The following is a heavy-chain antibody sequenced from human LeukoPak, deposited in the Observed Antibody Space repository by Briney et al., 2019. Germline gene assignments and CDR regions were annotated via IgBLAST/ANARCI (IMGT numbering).Heavy chain of an antibody. V-gene: IGHV3-23*01. D-gene: IGHD3-22*01. CDR1: GFTFSSSA. CDR3: AKISPYYYDSSRYYP. CDR2: ISGSGVSK. J-gene: IGHJ5*02. Sequence: GSLSLPCAASGFTFSSSAMSWVRQAPGKGVEWVSAISGSGVSKYYADSVKGRFTISIDNSKNTVYLQMNGLRAEDTAVYYCAKISPYYYDSSRYYPWGQGTLVTVSS.